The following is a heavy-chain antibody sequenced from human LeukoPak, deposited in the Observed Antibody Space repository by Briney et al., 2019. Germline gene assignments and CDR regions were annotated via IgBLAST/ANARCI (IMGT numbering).Heavy chain of an antibody. CDR3: ARGGGRYCSSTSCYPDY. J-gene: IGHJ4*02. D-gene: IGHD2-2*01. Sequence: SQTLSLTCAVYGGAFSGYYWSWIRQPPGKGLEWIGEINHSGSTNYNPSLKSRVTISVDTSKNQFSLKLSSVTAADTAVYYCARGGGRYCSSTSCYPDYWGQGTLVTVSS. CDR2: INHSGST. CDR1: GGAFSGYY. V-gene: IGHV4-34*01.